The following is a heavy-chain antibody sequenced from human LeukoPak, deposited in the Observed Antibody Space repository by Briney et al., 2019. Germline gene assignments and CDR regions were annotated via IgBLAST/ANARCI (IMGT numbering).Heavy chain of an antibody. J-gene: IGHJ5*02. CDR3: ALIVVVPANGDWFDP. D-gene: IGHD2-2*01. V-gene: IGHV1-8*01. Sequence: ASLKVSCKASGDTFTSYDINGVRQATRRGVEWMGWMYPNSGNTGYAQKFQGRVTITRNTPISTAYMELSSLRSEDTAVYYCALIVVVPANGDWFDPWGQGTLVTVSS. CDR1: GDTFTSYD. CDR2: MYPNSGNT.